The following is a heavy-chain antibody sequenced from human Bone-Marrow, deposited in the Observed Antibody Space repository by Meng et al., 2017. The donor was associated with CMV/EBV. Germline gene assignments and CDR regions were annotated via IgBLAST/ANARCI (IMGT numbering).Heavy chain of an antibody. CDR1: GFTFSSYG. V-gene: IGHV3-30*02. CDR3: ASRSSNP. CDR2: IRYDGSNK. Sequence: GESLKISCAASGFTFSSYGMHWVRQAPGKGLEWVAFIRYDGSNKYYADSVKGRFTISRDNSKNTLYLQMNSLRAEDTAVYYCASRSSNPWGQGTLVTVSS. J-gene: IGHJ5*02. D-gene: IGHD2-2*01.